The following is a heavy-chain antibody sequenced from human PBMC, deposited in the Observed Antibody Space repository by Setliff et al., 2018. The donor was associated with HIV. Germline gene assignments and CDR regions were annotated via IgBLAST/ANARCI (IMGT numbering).Heavy chain of an antibody. CDR3: AKDSDFGGTTNWFDP. CDR2: INPHSGVT. D-gene: IGHD3-10*01. Sequence: VKVSCKASGYSFTGYWMHWVRQAPGQGLEWMGRINPHSGVTNYAQKFQGRVTMTRDTSIATAYMDLSRLTSDDTAVYYCAKDSDFGGTTNWFDPWGQGTLVTVPQ. V-gene: IGHV1-2*06. CDR1: GYSFTGYW. J-gene: IGHJ5*02.